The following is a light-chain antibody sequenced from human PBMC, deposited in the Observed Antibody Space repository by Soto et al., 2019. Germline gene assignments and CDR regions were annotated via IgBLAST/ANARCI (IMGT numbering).Light chain of an antibody. CDR1: QSVSSNY. V-gene: IGKV3-20*01. Sequence: VLTQSPGTLSLSPGESATLSCRASQSVSSNYLAWYQQKPGQAPRLLIYGVSTRATGIPDRFSGSGSGTDFSLTIRRLEPEDFALYYCQKYFTSPLTFGGGTKVDIK. J-gene: IGKJ4*01. CDR2: GVS. CDR3: QKYFTSPLT.